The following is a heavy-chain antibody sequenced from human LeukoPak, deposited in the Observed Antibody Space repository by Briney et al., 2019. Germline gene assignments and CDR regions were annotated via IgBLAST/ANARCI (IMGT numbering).Heavy chain of an antibody. CDR1: GGSFSGFY. V-gene: IGHV4-34*01. CDR2: INQSGIT. J-gene: IGHJ4*02. Sequence: SETLSLTCAAYGGSFSGFYWSWIRQAPGKGLEWIGEINQSGITNYNPSLKSRVTISEDTSKNQFSLKVNSVTAADTAVCYCARGGRFGEPFSRYWGQGTLVTVSS. CDR3: ARGGRFGEPFSRY. D-gene: IGHD3-10*01.